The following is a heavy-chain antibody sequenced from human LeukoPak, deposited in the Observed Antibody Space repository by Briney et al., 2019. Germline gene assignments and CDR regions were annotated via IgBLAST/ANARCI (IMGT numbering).Heavy chain of an antibody. CDR2: ISGSGGST. V-gene: IGHV3-23*01. CDR1: AFTFSRYA. Sequence: GGSLRLSCAASAFTFSRYAMSWVRQAPGKGLEWVSAISGSGGSTYYVDSVKGRFTISRDNSKNTLYLQMNSLRAEDTAVYYCAKDPTSADILTGYYTWGQGTLVTVSS. D-gene: IGHD3-9*01. CDR3: AKDPTSADILTGYYT. J-gene: IGHJ5*02.